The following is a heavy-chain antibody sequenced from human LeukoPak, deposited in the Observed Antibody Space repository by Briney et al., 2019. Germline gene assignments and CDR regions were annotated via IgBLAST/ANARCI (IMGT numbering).Heavy chain of an antibody. D-gene: IGHD3-10*01. CDR3: ARHHGSGSYSLYFDY. V-gene: IGHV4-59*08. Sequence: PSETLSLTCTVSGGSISSYYWSWIRQPPGKGLEWIGYIYYSGSTTYNPSLKSRVTISVDKSKNQFSLKLSSVTAADTAVYYCARHHGSGSYSLYFDYWGQGALVTVSS. CDR2: IYYSGST. J-gene: IGHJ4*02. CDR1: GGSISSYY.